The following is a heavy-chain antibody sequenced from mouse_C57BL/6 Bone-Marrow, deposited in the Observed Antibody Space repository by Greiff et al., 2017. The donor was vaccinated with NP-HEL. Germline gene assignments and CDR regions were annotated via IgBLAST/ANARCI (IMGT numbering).Heavy chain of an antibody. CDR2: NDPSDSYT. Sequence: QVQLQQPGAELVRPGPSVKLSCKASGYTFTSYWMHWVKQRPGEGLEWIGVNDPSDSYTNYNQKFKGKATLTVDTSASTAYMQLSSLTSEDSAVYYCARPHYYGSSHWYFDVWGTGTTVTVSS. CDR1: GYTFTSYW. J-gene: IGHJ1*03. CDR3: ARPHYYGSSHWYFDV. V-gene: IGHV1-59*01. D-gene: IGHD1-1*01.